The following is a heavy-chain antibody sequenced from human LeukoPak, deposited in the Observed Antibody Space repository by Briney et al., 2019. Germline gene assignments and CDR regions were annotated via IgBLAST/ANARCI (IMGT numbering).Heavy chain of an antibody. V-gene: IGHV3-7*01. J-gene: IGHJ6*02. D-gene: IGHD6-13*01. CDR3: ARDSSSWYYYYYYYGMDV. Sequence: AGGSLRLSCAASGFTFSSYWMSWVRQAPGKGLEWVANIKQDGSEKYYVDSVKGRFTISRDNAKNSLYLQMNSLRAEDTAVYYCARDSSSWYYYYYYYGMDVWGQGTTVTVSS. CDR1: GFTFSSYW. CDR2: IKQDGSEK.